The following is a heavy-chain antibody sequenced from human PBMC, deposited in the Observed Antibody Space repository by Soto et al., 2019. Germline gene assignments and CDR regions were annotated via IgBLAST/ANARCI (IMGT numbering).Heavy chain of an antibody. CDR1: GGSISSDSYY. CDR3: ARGRGYGYGIDY. CDR2: ISYSGTT. J-gene: IGHJ4*02. Sequence: SETLSLTCTVSGGSISSDSYYWGWIRQSPEKGLEWIASISYSGTTYYNPTLKSRLTTSVDTSKNQFSLKLSSVTAADTAVYYCARGRGYGYGIDYWGQGTLVTVSS. D-gene: IGHD5-18*01. V-gene: IGHV4-39*01.